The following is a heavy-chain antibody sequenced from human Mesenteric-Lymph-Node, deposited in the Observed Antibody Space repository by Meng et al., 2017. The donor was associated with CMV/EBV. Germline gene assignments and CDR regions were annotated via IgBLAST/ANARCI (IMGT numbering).Heavy chain of an antibody. CDR3: ARVFYDSSGYNFDY. CDR1: GFTFSDYY. D-gene: IGHD3-22*01. V-gene: IGHV3-20*04. CDR2: INWNGGST. Sequence: GESLKISCAASGFTFSDYYMSWIRQAPGKGLEWVSGINWNGGSTGYADSVKGRFTISRDNAKNSLYLQMNSLRAEDTALYYCARVFYDSSGYNFDYWGQGTLVTVSS. J-gene: IGHJ4*02.